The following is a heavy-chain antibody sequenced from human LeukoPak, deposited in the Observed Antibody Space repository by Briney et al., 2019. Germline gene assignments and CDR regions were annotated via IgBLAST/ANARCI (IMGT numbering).Heavy chain of an antibody. D-gene: IGHD3-22*01. J-gene: IGHJ4*02. CDR1: GGTFSSYA. V-gene: IGHV1-8*02. CDR2: MNPNSGNT. CDR3: AITPIVVVITSSGY. Sequence: GASVKVSCKASGGTFSSYAISWVRQATGQGLEWMGWMNPNSGNTGYAQKFQGRVTMTRNTSISTAYMELSSLRSEDTAVYYCAITPIVVVITSSGYWGQGTLVTVSS.